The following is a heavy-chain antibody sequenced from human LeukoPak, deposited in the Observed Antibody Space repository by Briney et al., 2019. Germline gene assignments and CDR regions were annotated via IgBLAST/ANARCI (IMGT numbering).Heavy chain of an antibody. V-gene: IGHV4-4*07. J-gene: IGHJ6*03. Sequence: PSETLSLTCSVSGDSIDNYYWTWVRQPAGKGLEWIGRMYTIGSINYNPSLKGRVTLSVDTSKNQLSLKLNSVTAADSAVYFCARVGHVKADYYYYHYMDVWGKGATVTVSS. CDR3: ARVGHVKADYYYYHYMDV. CDR2: MYTIGSI. CDR1: GDSIDNYY.